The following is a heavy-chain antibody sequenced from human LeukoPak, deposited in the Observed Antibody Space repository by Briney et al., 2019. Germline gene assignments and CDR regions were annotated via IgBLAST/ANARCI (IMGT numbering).Heavy chain of an antibody. J-gene: IGHJ4*02. CDR1: GFIVSSHY. Sequence: GGSLRLSCVASGFIVSSHYMSWVRQAPVKGLEWVSVIYSDGSTYYADSVKGRFTISRDSSKNTLDLRMNSLRAEDTAVYYCASSWDSSSWYGGYWGQGTLVTVSS. V-gene: IGHV3-66*01. CDR3: ASSWDSSSWYGGY. D-gene: IGHD6-13*01. CDR2: IYSDGST.